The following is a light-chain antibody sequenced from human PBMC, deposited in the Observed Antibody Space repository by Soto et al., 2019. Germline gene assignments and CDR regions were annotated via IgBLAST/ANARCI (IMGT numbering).Light chain of an antibody. Sequence: SALTQPASVSGSPGQSITISCTGTSRDIGTYNLVSWYQQYPDKAPKLIIYEDTKRPSGISERFSGSKSANTASLIISGLQAEDDADYYCCSYAGTSTFVFGTGTKLTVL. CDR3: CSYAGTSTFV. CDR1: SRDIGTYNL. V-gene: IGLV2-23*01. CDR2: EDT. J-gene: IGLJ1*01.